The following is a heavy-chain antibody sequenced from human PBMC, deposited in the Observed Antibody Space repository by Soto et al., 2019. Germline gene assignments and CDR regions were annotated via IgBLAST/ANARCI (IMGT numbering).Heavy chain of an antibody. Sequence: QLQLQESGPGLVRSSETLSLTCSISGSSISTSSDFWGWIRQAPGKRLEWIGNVYQSGTTRLNPYLRSLVSTFVDRSKKQFSLELNSASAADGAVYYCARQFERASYFDYWGQGILVTVSS. V-gene: IGHV4-39*01. CDR2: VYQSGTT. J-gene: IGHJ4*02. CDR1: GSSISTSSDF. D-gene: IGHD3-10*01. CDR3: ARQFERASYFDY.